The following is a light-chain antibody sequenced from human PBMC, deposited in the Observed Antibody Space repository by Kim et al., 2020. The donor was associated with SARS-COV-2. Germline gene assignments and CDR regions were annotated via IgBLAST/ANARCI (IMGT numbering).Light chain of an antibody. CDR2: YDA. Sequence: PGMSASITCGGNRIGSKGVHWYQQKPGQAPVLVIYYDADRPSGIPERFSGSNSGNTATLTISRVEDGDEADYYCQVWDTNSDHWVFGGGTQLTVL. CDR3: QVWDTNSDHWV. V-gene: IGLV3-21*04. J-gene: IGLJ3*02. CDR1: RIGSKG.